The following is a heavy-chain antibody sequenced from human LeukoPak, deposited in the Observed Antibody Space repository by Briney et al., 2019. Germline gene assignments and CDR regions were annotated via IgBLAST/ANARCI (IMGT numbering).Heavy chain of an antibody. D-gene: IGHD2-2*01. Sequence: ASVKVSCKASGYTFTSYDINWVRQATGQGLEWMGSMNPNSGNTGYAQKFQGRVTMTRNTSISTAYMELSSLRSEDTAVYYCATGARVVVPAATYYYYYGMDVGGQGTTVTVSS. J-gene: IGHJ6*02. CDR2: MNPNSGNT. V-gene: IGHV1-8*01. CDR3: ATGARVVVPAATYYYYYGMDV. CDR1: GYTFTSYD.